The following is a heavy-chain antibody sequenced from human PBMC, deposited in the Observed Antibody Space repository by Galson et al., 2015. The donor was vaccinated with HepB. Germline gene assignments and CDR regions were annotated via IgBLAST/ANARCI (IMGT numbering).Heavy chain of an antibody. D-gene: IGHD2-2*01. CDR2: IIPIFGRA. CDR1: GGTFSSYA. J-gene: IGHJ5*02. CDR3: ARDLAWYCSSTSCRGLNWFDP. Sequence: SVKVSCKASGGTFSSYAISWVRQAPGQGLEWMGGIIPIFGRANYAQKFQGRVTITADESTSTAYMELSSLRSEDTAVYYCARDLAWYCSSTSCRGLNWFDPWGQGTLVTVSS. V-gene: IGHV1-69*13.